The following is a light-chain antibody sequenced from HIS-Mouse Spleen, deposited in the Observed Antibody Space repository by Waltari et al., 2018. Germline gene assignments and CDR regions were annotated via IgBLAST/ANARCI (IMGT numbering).Light chain of an antibody. V-gene: IGKV1-5*03. CDR3: QQYNSYSLT. Sequence: DIQMTQSPSTLSASVGDRVTITCRACQSISSWLAWYQQKPGKAPKLLIYKASSLESGVPSRFSGSGSGTEFTLTISSLQPDDFATYYCQQYNSYSLTFGGGTKVVIK. CDR1: QSISSW. CDR2: KAS. J-gene: IGKJ4*01.